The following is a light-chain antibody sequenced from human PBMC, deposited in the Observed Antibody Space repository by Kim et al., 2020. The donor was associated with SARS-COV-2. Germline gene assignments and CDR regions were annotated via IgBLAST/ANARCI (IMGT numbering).Light chain of an antibody. CDR3: QQYGSEPIT. V-gene: IGKV3-20*01. J-gene: IGKJ5*01. CDR2: GAS. CDR1: QVVGINN. Sequence: SPGQRATPAGRARQVVGINNLAWYHQKPGQAPRLLSHGASSRASGIPDRFSGSGSGTDFTLTISRLGPEDFAVYYCQQYGSEPITFGQGTRLEIK.